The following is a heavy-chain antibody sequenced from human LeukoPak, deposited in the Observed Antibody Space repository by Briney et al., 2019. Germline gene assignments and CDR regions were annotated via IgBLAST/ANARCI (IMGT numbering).Heavy chain of an antibody. CDR3: ARQAGYFDWLDY. V-gene: IGHV4-38-2*01. Sequence: SETLSLTCAVSGYSISSGYYWGWIRQPPGKGLEWIGSIYHSGSTYYNPSLKSLVTISVDTSKNQFSLKLSSVTAADTAVYYCARQAGYFDWLDYWGQGTLVTVSS. CDR2: IYHSGST. D-gene: IGHD3-9*01. J-gene: IGHJ4*02. CDR1: GYSISSGYY.